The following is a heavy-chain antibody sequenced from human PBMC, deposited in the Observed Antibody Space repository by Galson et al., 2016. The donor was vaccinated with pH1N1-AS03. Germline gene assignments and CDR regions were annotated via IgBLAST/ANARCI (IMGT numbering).Heavy chain of an antibody. CDR1: GYTFTMYY. Sequence: SVKVSCKASGYTFTMYYMHWVRQVPGQGLEWMGMINPSGGYTSHAQKFQGRVTMSRDTSTNTIYMELSSLRSEDTAAYYGGRDLGDGKSGRKDYSDPWGQGTLVTVSS. J-gene: IGHJ5*02. D-gene: IGHD3-10*01. CDR3: GRDLGDGKSGRKDYSDP. CDR2: INPSGGYT. V-gene: IGHV1-46*01.